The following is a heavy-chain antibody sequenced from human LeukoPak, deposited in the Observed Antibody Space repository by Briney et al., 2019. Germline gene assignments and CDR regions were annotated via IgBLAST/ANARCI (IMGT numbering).Heavy chain of an antibody. CDR3: ARDNLRDFDWSSYYYYYMDV. Sequence: PGGSLRLSCAASGFTFRNYAMSWVRQAPGKGLEWVSSINSSSSYIYYADSVKGRFTISRDNSKSTLYLQMNSLRAEDTAVYYCARDNLRDFDWSSYYYYYMDVWGKGTTVTVSS. CDR1: GFTFRNYA. J-gene: IGHJ6*03. CDR2: INSSSSYI. V-gene: IGHV3-21*04. D-gene: IGHD3-9*01.